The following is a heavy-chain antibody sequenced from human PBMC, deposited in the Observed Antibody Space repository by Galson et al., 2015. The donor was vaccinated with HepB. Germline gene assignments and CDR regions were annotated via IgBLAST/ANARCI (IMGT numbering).Heavy chain of an antibody. V-gene: IGHV3-48*01. D-gene: IGHD5-12*01. CDR2: ISSSSSTI. CDR3: ARDSKMDIVAIYAFDI. CDR1: GFTFSSYS. J-gene: IGHJ3*02. Sequence: SLRLSCAASGFTFSSYSMNWVRQAPGKGLEWVSYISSSSSTIYYADSVKGRFTISRDNAKNSLYLQMNSLRAEDTAVYYCARDSKMDIVAIYAFDIWGQGTMVTVSS.